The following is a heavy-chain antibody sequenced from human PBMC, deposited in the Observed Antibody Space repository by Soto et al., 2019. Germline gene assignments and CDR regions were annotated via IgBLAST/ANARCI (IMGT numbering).Heavy chain of an antibody. CDR3: ARGRYDYVWGSYRGGGYYYYGMDV. Sequence: WVRQMPGKGLEWIGEINHSGSTNYNPSLKSRVTISVDTSKNQFSLKLSSVTAADTAVYYCARGRYDYVWGSYRGGGYYYYGMDVWGQGTTVTVSS. J-gene: IGHJ6*02. D-gene: IGHD3-16*02. CDR2: INHSGST. V-gene: IGHV4-34*01.